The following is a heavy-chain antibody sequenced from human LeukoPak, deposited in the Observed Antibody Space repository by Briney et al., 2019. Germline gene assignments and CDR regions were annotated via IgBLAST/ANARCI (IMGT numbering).Heavy chain of an antibody. V-gene: IGHV3-7*01. CDR1: AFIFSSYG. D-gene: IGHD1-26*01. CDR2: IKQDGSEK. Sequence: HPGGSLRLSCAASAFIFSSYGMHWVRQAPGKGLEWVANIKQDGSEKYYVDSVKGRFTISRDNAKNSLYLQMNSLRAEDTAVYYCARDNEGGSYFDYWGQGTLVTVSS. J-gene: IGHJ4*02. CDR3: ARDNEGGSYFDY.